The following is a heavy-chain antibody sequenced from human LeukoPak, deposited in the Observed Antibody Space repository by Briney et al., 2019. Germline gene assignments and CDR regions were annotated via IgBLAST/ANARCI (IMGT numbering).Heavy chain of an antibody. CDR1: GFTFNSYG. CDR3: AKDKSDYGDYSYMDV. CDR2: IRYDGSNK. Sequence: GGSLRLSCAASGFTFNSYGMHWVRQAPGKGLDWVAFIRYDGSNKYCADSVKGRFTVSRDNSKNTLYLQMSSLRAEDTAVYYCAKDKSDYGDYSYMDVWGKGTTVTVSS. D-gene: IGHD4-17*01. V-gene: IGHV3-30*02. J-gene: IGHJ6*03.